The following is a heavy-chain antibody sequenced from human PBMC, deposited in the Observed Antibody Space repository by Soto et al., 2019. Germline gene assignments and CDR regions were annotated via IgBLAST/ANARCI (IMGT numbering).Heavy chain of an antibody. V-gene: IGHV1-46*01. D-gene: IGHD6-13*01. CDR3: ARDLAAGDH. Sequence: QVQLVHSGAEVKKPGASVKVSCKASGYTFTNYYIHWVRQAPGQGLEWMGIINPTSGSTNYAQKFQGRVTLTYDTSTTTVYMGLSGLRSEDTAVLYCARDLAAGDHWGQGTLVTVSS. CDR2: INPTSGST. CDR1: GYTFTNYY. J-gene: IGHJ4*02.